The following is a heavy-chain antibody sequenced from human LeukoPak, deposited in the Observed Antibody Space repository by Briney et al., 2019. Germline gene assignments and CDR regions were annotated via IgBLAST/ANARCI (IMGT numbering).Heavy chain of an antibody. D-gene: IGHD3-16*01. CDR3: AKVRWGSDNALDS. CDR2: VSSTGGTT. Sequence: GGSLRLSCAASGFTFSTYGMSWVRQAPGKGLEWVSAVSSTGGTTYYADSVKGRITISRDNSMNTLYLQMNSLRAEDTAVYYCAKVRWGSDNALDSWGQGTLVTGSS. J-gene: IGHJ4*02. V-gene: IGHV3-23*01. CDR1: GFTFSTYG.